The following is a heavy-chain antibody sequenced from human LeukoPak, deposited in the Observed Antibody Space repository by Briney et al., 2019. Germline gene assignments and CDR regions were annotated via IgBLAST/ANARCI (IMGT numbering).Heavy chain of an antibody. CDR3: VRGREWVAATNNWFDP. Sequence: GGSLRLSCVASGFTFSTYDMNWVRQAPGKGLEWVSSISTSSSYIYYADSVKGRFTISRDNARNSVYLQMDSLRAEDTAVYYCVRGREWVAATNNWFDPWGQGTLVTVSS. V-gene: IGHV3-21*01. CDR2: ISTSSSYI. D-gene: IGHD2-15*01. CDR1: GFTFSTYD. J-gene: IGHJ5*02.